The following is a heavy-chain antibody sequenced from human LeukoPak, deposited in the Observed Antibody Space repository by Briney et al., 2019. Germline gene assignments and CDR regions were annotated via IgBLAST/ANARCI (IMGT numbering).Heavy chain of an antibody. D-gene: IGHD2/OR15-2a*01. V-gene: IGHV3-74*01. CDR1: GFTLSNSW. CDR2: INSDGSTT. Sequence: GGSLRLSCAASGFTLSNSWIHWVRHAPGTGLVWVSRINSDGSTTTYADSVKGRFTISRDNAKNTLYLQMNSLRAEDTAVYYCARAARADCTSPTCHSWLAPWGQGTQVTVSS. CDR3: ARAARADCTSPTCHSWLAP. J-gene: IGHJ5*02.